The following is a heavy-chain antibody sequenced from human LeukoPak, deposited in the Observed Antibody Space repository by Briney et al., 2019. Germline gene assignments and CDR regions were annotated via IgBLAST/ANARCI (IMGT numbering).Heavy chain of an antibody. CDR1: GFSFGDYA. V-gene: IGHV3-30*04. CDR3: AREDRGWYPAY. J-gene: IGHJ4*02. CDR2: ISYDGRDE. Sequence: PGRSLRLSCAASGFSFGDYAMHWVRQAPGKGLEWVALISYDGRDEYYADSVKGRFTISRDNPKNTVSLQMNSLRPEGTAVYYCAREDRGWYPAYWGQGTLVTVSS. D-gene: IGHD6-19*01.